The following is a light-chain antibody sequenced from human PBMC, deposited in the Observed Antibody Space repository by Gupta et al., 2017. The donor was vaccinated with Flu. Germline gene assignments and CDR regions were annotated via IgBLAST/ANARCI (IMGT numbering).Light chain of an antibody. CDR1: SNDIDGFTS. CDR2: NVN. CDR3: SSCTSHNTSV. Sequence: SIAISCTGASNDIDGFTSVSWCQHHPGKAPRLILYNVNTRPSGVAYRFSGSKSADTASLTISGRQPDDEADYYCSSCTSHNTSVFGTGTRFTVL. J-gene: IGLJ1*01. V-gene: IGLV2-14*03.